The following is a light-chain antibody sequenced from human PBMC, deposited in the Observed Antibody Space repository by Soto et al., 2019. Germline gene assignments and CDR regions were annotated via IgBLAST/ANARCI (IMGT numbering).Light chain of an antibody. J-gene: IGKJ1*01. CDR3: QQYANSHGT. Sequence: ENVMTQSPGTLSLSPGERATLSCRASESVTTNYVAWYQQKPGQAPRLLIYGASSRASGIPDRFSGSGSGTDFTLTISRLEPEDFAVYYCQQYANSHGTFGQGTKV. V-gene: IGKV3-20*01. CDR1: ESVTTNY. CDR2: GAS.